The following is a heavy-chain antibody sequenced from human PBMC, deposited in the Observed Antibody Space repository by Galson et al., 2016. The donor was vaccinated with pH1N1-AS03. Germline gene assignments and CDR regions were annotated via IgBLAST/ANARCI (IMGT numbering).Heavy chain of an antibody. J-gene: IGHJ3*01. Sequence: SLRLSCAASGFTFEDHAMHWVRQIPGRGLEWVSHISWNSGKLGYAASVNGRFTISRDNAKNTVYLQMNRLRLEDTALDYCARGRVWGGDKEPCDRWGQGTVVTVS. CDR3: ARGRVWGGDKEPCDR. CDR2: ISWNSGKL. V-gene: IGHV3-9*01. CDR1: GFTFEDHA. D-gene: IGHD3-16*01.